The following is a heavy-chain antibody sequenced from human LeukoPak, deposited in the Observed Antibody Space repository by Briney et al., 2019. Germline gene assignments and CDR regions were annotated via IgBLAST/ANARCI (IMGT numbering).Heavy chain of an antibody. Sequence: GGSLRLSCEASGFTFTSYAMHWVRQAPGKGLDWVAFILFDGSYKYYADSVKGRFTISRDNSKNTLYLQMNSLRAEDTAVYYCAQGELSGNYFDYWGQGTLVTVSS. V-gene: IGHV3-30*02. CDR3: AQGELSGNYFDY. CDR1: GFTFTSYA. D-gene: IGHD1-26*01. CDR2: ILFDGSYK. J-gene: IGHJ4*02.